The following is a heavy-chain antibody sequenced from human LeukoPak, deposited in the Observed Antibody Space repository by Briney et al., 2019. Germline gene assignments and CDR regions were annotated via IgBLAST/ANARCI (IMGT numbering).Heavy chain of an antibody. V-gene: IGHV5-51*01. CDR3: ARLEGGYCSSTSCSNWFDP. Sequence: GESLKISCKGSGYSFTSYWIGWVRQMPGKGLEWMGIIYPGDSDTRYSPSFQGQVTISADKSISTADLQWSSLKASDTAMYYCARLEGGYCSSTSCSNWFDPWGQGTLVTVSS. J-gene: IGHJ5*02. CDR1: GYSFTSYW. D-gene: IGHD2-2*03. CDR2: IYPGDSDT.